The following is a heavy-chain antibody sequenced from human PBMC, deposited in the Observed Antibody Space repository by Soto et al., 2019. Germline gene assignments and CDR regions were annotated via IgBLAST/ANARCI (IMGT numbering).Heavy chain of an antibody. D-gene: IGHD6-19*01. V-gene: IGHV3-30-3*01. J-gene: IGHJ4*02. CDR3: ARGPSIAVAGIVSGDY. Sequence: LRLSCAASGFTFSSYAMHWVRQAPGKGLEWVAVISYDGSNKYYADSVKGRFTISRDNSKNTLYLQMNSLRAEDTAVYYCARGPSIAVAGIVSGDYWGQGTLVTVSS. CDR1: GFTFSSYA. CDR2: ISYDGSNK.